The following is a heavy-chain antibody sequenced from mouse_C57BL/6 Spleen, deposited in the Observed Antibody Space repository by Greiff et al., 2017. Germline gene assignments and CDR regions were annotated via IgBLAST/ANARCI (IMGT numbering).Heavy chain of an antibody. J-gene: IGHJ2*01. D-gene: IGHD2-4*01. Sequence: QVQLQHSGAELLKPGASVKISCKASGYAFSSYWMHWVKQRPGKGLEWIGQIFPGAGDTNYNGKFKGKATLTADKSSSTAYRQLSSLASEDSAVYICARWRDYDVFVDYWGQGTTLTVSS. CDR2: IFPGAGDT. V-gene: IGHV1-80*01. CDR3: ARWRDYDVFVDY. CDR1: GYAFSSYW.